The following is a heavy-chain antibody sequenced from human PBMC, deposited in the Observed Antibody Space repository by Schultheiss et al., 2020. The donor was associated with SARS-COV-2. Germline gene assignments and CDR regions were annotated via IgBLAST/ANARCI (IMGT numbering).Heavy chain of an antibody. CDR1: GDSVSSNSAA. CDR3: ARCGDYGGPCYYYGMDV. Sequence: SQTLSLTCAISGDSVSSNSAAWNWIRQSPSRGLEWLGRTYYRSKWYNDYAVSVKSRITINPDTSKNQFSLQLNSVTPEDTAVYYCARCGDYGGPCYYYGMDVWGQGTTVTVSS. J-gene: IGHJ6*02. V-gene: IGHV6-1*01. CDR2: TYYRSKWYN. D-gene: IGHD4-23*01.